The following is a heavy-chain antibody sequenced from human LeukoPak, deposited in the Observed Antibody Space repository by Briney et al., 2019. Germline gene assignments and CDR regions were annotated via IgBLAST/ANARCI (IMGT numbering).Heavy chain of an antibody. CDR3: ARVARLVGYDFWSGPHFDY. D-gene: IGHD3-3*01. CDR1: GGSISSHY. J-gene: IGHJ4*02. CDR2: IYYSGST. Sequence: SETLSLTCTVSGGSISSHYWSWIRQPPGKGLEWIGYIYYSGSTNYNPSLKSRVTISVDTSKNQFSLKLSSVTAADTAVYYCARVARLVGYDFWSGPHFDYWGQGTLVPVSS. V-gene: IGHV4-59*11.